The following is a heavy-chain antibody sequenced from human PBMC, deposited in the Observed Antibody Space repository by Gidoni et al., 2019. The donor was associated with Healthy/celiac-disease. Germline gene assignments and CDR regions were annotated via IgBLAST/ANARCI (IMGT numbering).Heavy chain of an antibody. CDR2: ISWKSGSI. CDR3: AKGRVDTAMVTVYYYGMDV. J-gene: IGHJ6*04. V-gene: IGHV3-9*01. D-gene: IGHD5-18*01. CDR1: GFTFDDFA. Sequence: EVQLLESGGGVVQPGSSLRLPCAASGFTFDDFAMHWVREAPGKGLEWGAGISWKSGSIGYADSVKGRLAIARDNAKNSLYMQMNRLRAEDTALYYCAKGRVDTAMVTVYYYGMDVWGKGTTVTVSS.